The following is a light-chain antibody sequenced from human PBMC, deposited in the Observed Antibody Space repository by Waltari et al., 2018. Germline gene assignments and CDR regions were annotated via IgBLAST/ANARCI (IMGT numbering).Light chain of an antibody. J-gene: IGKJ4*01. V-gene: IGKV1D-12*01. CDR3: QQAYSFPLT. Sequence: DIQMTQSPSSVSASVGDRITITCRASQDINNWLTWYQQKQGKAPKLLIYGASTLRSGVPSRFSGSVAGTDFVLTISSLHPEDFGTYYCQQAYSFPLTFGGGTKVEI. CDR2: GAS. CDR1: QDINNW.